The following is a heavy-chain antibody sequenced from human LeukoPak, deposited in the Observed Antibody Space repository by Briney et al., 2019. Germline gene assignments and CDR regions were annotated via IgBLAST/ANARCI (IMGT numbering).Heavy chain of an antibody. CDR3: ARGIRTGYGY. J-gene: IGHJ4*02. CDR1: GGSVSSGNYY. CDR2: VDYSGTT. D-gene: IGHD1-1*01. Sequence: SETLSLTCSVSGGSVSSGNYYWSWIRQPPGKGLEWIGYVDYSGTTSYNPSLRRRVAISLETSKNHFSLKVMYLTAADTAVYYCARGIRTGYGYWGQGTLVTVSS. V-gene: IGHV4-61*03.